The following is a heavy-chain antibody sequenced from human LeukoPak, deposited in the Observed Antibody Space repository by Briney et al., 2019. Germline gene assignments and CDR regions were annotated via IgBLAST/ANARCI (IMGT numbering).Heavy chain of an antibody. J-gene: IGHJ3*02. V-gene: IGHV3-7*01. Sequence: GGSLRLSCAASGFTFSSYWTSWVRQAPGKGLEWVANIKQDGSERYYVDSVKGRFTLSRDNAKNSLYLQMNSLRAEDTAVYYCARTPPNYSGDASDIWGQGTMVTVSS. CDR2: IKQDGSER. CDR3: ARTPPNYSGDASDI. D-gene: IGHD5-24*01. CDR1: GFTFSSYW.